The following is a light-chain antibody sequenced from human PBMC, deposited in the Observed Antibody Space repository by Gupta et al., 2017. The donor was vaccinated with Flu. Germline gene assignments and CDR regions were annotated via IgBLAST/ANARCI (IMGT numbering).Light chain of an antibody. CDR2: RVS. CDR3: MQGAHWPWT. Sequence: VVMTQSPVSLPVTLGQPATISCRSSQDVVYSDGNTYLHWFQQRPGQSPRRLIYRVSYRESGVPDRFSGSGSGTDFTLRINRVEAEDVGTYFCMQGAHWPWTFGQGTRLDIK. V-gene: IGKV2-30*01. J-gene: IGKJ1*01. CDR1: QDVVYSDGNTY.